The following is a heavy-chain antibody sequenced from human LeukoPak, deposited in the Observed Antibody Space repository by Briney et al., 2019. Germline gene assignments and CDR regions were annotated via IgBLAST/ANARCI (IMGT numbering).Heavy chain of an antibody. Sequence: PSETLSLTCTVSGGSISNYYWSWIRQPPGKGLEWIGSIYYSGSTYYNPSLKSRVTISVDTSKNQFSLKLSSVTAADTAVYYCARDHWVTVHYFDYWGQGTLVTVSS. J-gene: IGHJ4*02. D-gene: IGHD4-17*01. CDR3: ARDHWVTVHYFDY. V-gene: IGHV4-59*12. CDR2: IYYSGST. CDR1: GGSISNYY.